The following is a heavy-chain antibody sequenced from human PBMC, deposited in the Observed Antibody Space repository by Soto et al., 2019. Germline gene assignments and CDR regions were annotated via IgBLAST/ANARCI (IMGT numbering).Heavy chain of an antibody. D-gene: IGHD5-18*01. CDR2: ISSSGTTI. CDR1: GFTFSTFG. V-gene: IGHV3-48*03. CDR3: ARDTGYNYGYS. J-gene: IGHJ4*02. Sequence: AGSLRLSCAASGFTFSTFGMYWVRQAQGKGLEWVSYISSSGTTIYYADSVKGRFTISRDNAKNSLYLQMNSLRAEDTAVYYCARDTGYNYGYSWGQGTLVTVSS.